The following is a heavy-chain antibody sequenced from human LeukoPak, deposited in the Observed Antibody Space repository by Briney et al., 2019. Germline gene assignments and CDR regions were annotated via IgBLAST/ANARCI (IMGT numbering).Heavy chain of an antibody. CDR2: IYPGDSET. Sequence: GESLKISCQGSGYTFTSYWIGWVRQMPGKGLEWMGIIYPGDSETRYSPSFQGQVTISADKSISTAYLQWSSLKASDTAMYYCARQSLARWAPQPPTYYFDYWGQGTLVTVSS. CDR1: GYTFTSYW. V-gene: IGHV5-51*01. D-gene: IGHD1-26*01. CDR3: ARQSLARWAPQPPTYYFDY. J-gene: IGHJ4*02.